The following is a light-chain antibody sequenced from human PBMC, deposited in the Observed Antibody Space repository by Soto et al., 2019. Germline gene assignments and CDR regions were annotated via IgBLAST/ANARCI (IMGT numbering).Light chain of an antibody. V-gene: IGLV3-21*02. CDR1: NIGIKS. Sequence: SSELTQPPSVSVAPGQTAKITCGGHNIGIKSVHWYQQRPGQAPVLVVYADSDRPSGIPERFSGSNSGNTATLTISRVEAGDEADYYCQVWDNSGDGHVVFGGGTKLTVL. J-gene: IGLJ2*01. CDR2: ADS. CDR3: QVWDNSGDGHVV.